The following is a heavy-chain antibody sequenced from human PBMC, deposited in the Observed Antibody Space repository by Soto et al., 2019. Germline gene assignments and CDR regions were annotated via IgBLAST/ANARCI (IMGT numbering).Heavy chain of an antibody. J-gene: IGHJ4*02. V-gene: IGHV3-30*03. CDR1: GVTFSTYG. Sequence: GGSPRLSCAASGVTFSTYGMHWVRQAPGKGLEWVAVISYDGSNKYYADSVKGRFTISRDNSKNTLYLQMNSLRAEDTAVYYCAHEALFDYWGLGTLVTVSS. CDR2: ISYDGSNK. CDR3: AHEALFDY.